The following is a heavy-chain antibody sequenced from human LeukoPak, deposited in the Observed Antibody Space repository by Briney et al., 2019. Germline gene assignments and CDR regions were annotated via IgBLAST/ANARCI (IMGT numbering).Heavy chain of an antibody. Sequence: SETLSLTCTVSGGSISSYYWSWIRQPAGKGLEWIGRTYTSGSTNYNPSLKSRVTMSVDTSKNQFSLKLSSVTAADTAVYYCAGGYYDSSGYYYDYWGQGTLVTVSS. CDR2: TYTSGST. CDR1: GGSISSYY. V-gene: IGHV4-4*07. D-gene: IGHD3-22*01. J-gene: IGHJ4*02. CDR3: AGGYYDSSGYYYDY.